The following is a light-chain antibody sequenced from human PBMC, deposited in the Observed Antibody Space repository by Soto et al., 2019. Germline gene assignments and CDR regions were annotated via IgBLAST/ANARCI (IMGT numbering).Light chain of an antibody. Sequence: DIRMTQSPSSLSASVGDRVTITCRARQGISNYVAWYQQKPGKAPKLLIYAASTLQSGGPSRFSGSGSGTDFTLTISSLQPEDVATYSCHKYNSVPLFGPGTKVDIK. CDR3: HKYNSVPL. CDR2: AAS. CDR1: QGISNY. J-gene: IGKJ3*01. V-gene: IGKV1-27*01.